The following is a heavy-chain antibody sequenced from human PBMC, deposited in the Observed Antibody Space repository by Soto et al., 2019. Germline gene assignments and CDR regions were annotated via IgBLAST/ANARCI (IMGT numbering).Heavy chain of an antibody. CDR2: INHSGST. CDR1: GGSFSGYY. V-gene: IGHV4-34*01. CDR3: ARGSQWLDY. D-gene: IGHD6-19*01. J-gene: IGHJ4*02. Sequence: QVRLQHWGAGLLKPSETLSLTCAVHGGSFSGYYWSWIRQPPGKGLEWIGEINHSGSTHYNPSLKRRVTISADTPNNQFSLKLSSVTAADTALYYCARGSQWLDYWGQGALVTVSS.